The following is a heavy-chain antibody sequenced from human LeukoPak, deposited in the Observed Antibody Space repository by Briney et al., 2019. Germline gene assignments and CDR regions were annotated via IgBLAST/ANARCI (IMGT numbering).Heavy chain of an antibody. CDR1: GFTFSSYG. CDR2: IRYDGSNK. D-gene: IGHD3-22*01. CDR3: AKDVEYCYHSSGY. V-gene: IGHV3-30*02. Sequence: GGSLRLSCAASGFTFSSYGMHWVRQAPGKGLEWVAFIRYDGSNKYYADSVKGRFTISRDNSKNTLYLQMNSLRAEDTAVYYCAKDVEYCYHSSGYWGQGTLVTVSS. J-gene: IGHJ4*02.